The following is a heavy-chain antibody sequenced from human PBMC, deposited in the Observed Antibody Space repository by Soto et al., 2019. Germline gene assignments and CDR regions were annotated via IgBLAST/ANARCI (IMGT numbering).Heavy chain of an antibody. CDR3: AREDYDFWSGYYYNWFEP. J-gene: IGHJ5*02. Sequence: ASVKVSCKASGYTFTGYYMRLVRQAPGQGLEWMGWMNPNSGNTGYAQKFQGRVTMTRNTSISTAYMELSSLRSEDTAVYYCAREDYDFWSGYYYNWFEPWGQGTLVTVSS. V-gene: IGHV1-8*02. D-gene: IGHD3-3*01. CDR1: GYTFTGYY. CDR2: MNPNSGNT.